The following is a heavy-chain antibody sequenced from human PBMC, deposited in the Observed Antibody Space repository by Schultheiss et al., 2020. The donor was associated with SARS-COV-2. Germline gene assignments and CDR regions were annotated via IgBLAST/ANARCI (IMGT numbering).Heavy chain of an antibody. CDR1: GFTFSSYE. D-gene: IGHD3-3*01. Sequence: GGSLRLSCAASGFTFSSYEMNWVRQAPGKGLEWVSAISGSGGSTYYADSVKGRFTISRDNSKNTLYLQMNSLRAEDTAVYYCARDGGRHLHFDAFDIWGQGTMVTVSS. CDR3: ARDGGRHLHFDAFDI. CDR2: ISGSGGST. V-gene: IGHV3-23*01. J-gene: IGHJ3*02.